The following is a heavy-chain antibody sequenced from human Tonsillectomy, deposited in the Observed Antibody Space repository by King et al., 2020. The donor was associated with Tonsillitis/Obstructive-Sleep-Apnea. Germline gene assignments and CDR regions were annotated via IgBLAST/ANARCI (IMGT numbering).Heavy chain of an antibody. CDR1: GDSVSSNSAA. Sequence: VQLQQSGPGLVKPSQTLSLTCAISGDSVSSNSAAWNWIRQSPSRGLEWRGRTYYRSKWYNDYAVSVKSRITINPDTSKNQFSLQLSSVTPEDTAVYYCARGLRGGYGDNFYYYYYMDVWGKGTTVTVSS. V-gene: IGHV6-1*01. CDR2: TYYRSKWYN. J-gene: IGHJ6*03. D-gene: IGHD4-17*01. CDR3: ARGLRGGYGDNFYYYYYMDV.